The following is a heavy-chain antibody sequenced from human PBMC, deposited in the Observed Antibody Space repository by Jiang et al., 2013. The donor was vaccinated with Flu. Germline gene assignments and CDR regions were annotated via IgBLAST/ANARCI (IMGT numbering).Heavy chain of an antibody. D-gene: IGHD3-22*01. J-gene: IGHJ4*02. Sequence: VQLVESGGGVVQPGRSLRLSCAASGFTFSSYAMHWVRQAPGKGLEWVAVISYDGSNKYYADSVKGRFTISRDNSKNTLYLQMNSLRAEDTAVYYCAREGGYYSFDYVGPGNPGHRLL. CDR3: AREGGYYSFDY. CDR1: GFTFSSYA. CDR2: ISYDGSNK. V-gene: IGHV3-30-3*01.